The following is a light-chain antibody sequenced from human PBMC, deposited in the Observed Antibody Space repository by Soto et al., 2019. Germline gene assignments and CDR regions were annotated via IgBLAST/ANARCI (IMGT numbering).Light chain of an antibody. J-gene: IGLJ2*01. CDR3: TSYTSNNTPVL. CDR2: GVS. V-gene: IGLV2-14*03. CDR1: SSDVGGYNF. Sequence: QSALTQPASVSGSPGQSISISCTGTSSDVGGYNFVSWYQHHPDKAPQLIIYGVSNRPSGVSIRFSGSKSGNTASLTISGLQAEDEADYYCTSYTSNNTPVLFGGGTQLTVL.